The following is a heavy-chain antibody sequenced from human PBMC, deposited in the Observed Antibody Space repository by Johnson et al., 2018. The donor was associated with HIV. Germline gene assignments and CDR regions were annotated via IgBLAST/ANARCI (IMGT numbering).Heavy chain of an antibody. Sequence: QVQLVESGGGGVQPGRSLRLSCAASGFSFSDYGMHWLRQAPGKGLEWVAVVLYDGSNKYYADSVKGRFTIPRDNSKNKLYLQMNSLRAEDTAVYYCAKDAYDYGDYGAFDIWGQGTMVTVSS. V-gene: IGHV3-30*18. J-gene: IGHJ3*02. D-gene: IGHD4-17*01. CDR1: GFSFSDYG. CDR2: VLYDGSNK. CDR3: AKDAYDYGDYGAFDI.